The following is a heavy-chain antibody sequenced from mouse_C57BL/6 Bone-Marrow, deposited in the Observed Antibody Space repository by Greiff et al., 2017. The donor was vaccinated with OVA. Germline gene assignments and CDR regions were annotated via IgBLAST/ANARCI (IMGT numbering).Heavy chain of an antibody. CDR2: IRNKANGYTT. V-gene: IGHV7-3*01. J-gene: IGHJ2*01. Sequence: EVQLVESGGGLVQPGGSLSLSCAASGFTFTDYYMSWVRQTPGKALEWLGCIRNKANGYTTEYNSSVKGRFTISRDNSQSILYLQMNALRAEDSATYYCARYRGLRRAFDCWGQGTTLTVSS. D-gene: IGHD2-4*01. CDR1: GFTFTDYY. CDR3: ARYRGLRRAFDC.